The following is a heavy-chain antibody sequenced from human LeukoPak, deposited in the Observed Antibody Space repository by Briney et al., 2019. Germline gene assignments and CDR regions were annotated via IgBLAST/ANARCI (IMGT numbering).Heavy chain of an antibody. CDR3: ARDSLHYDYWSGYYSPFDY. V-gene: IGHV4-30-2*04. D-gene: IGHD3-3*01. CDR2: GST. Sequence: GSTYYNPSLKTRFTISIARSKSQFSLKLTSVTAADTAVYYCARDSLHYDYWSGYYSPFDYWGQGTLVTVSS. J-gene: IGHJ4*02.